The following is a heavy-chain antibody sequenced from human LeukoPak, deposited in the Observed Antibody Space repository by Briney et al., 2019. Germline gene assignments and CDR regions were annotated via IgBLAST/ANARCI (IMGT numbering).Heavy chain of an antibody. CDR1: GYSFISYY. D-gene: IGHD6-19*01. CDR3: ARDLGLSMAGTSGFDY. J-gene: IGHJ4*02. CDR2: INPIGGST. V-gene: IGHV1-46*01. Sequence: ASVKVSCKASGYSFISYYMHWVRQAPGQGLEWMGIINPIGGSTGYAQKFRGRITMTRDTSTSTVYMELSSLRSEDTAVYYCARDLGLSMAGTSGFDYWGQGTLVTVSS.